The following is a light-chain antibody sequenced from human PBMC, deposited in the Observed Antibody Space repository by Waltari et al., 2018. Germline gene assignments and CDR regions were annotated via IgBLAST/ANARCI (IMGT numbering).Light chain of an antibody. Sequence: DIVMTQSPASLAVSLRERSTINSRSSNSILYSPNKKNSLSWYQQKPGQPPNLLISCASTREYGVPDRFSGIGSETNVTHTISSLQAEDVAVYYCQQQFTAPVTFGQGTKLEI. CDR1: NSILYSPNKKNS. CDR3: QQQFTAPVT. V-gene: IGKV4-1*01. J-gene: IGKJ2*01. CDR2: CAS.